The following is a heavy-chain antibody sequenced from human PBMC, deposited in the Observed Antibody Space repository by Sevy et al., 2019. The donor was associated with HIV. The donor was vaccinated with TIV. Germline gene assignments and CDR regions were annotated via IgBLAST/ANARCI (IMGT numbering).Heavy chain of an antibody. D-gene: IGHD3-16*01. CDR2: LNYDGSYT. CDR3: ARSKVGVGDAFDI. CDR1: GFTFSSHW. V-gene: IGHV3-74*01. Sequence: GGSLRLSCAASGFTFSSHWMQWVRQAPGKGLVWVSRLNYDGSYTNYADSVKGRFTISRDKAKNTLYLQMNSLRAEDSALYYCARSKVGVGDAFDIWGQGTKVTVSS. J-gene: IGHJ3*02.